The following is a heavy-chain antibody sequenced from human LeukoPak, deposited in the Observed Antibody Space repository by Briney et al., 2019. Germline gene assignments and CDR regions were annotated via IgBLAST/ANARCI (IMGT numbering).Heavy chain of an antibody. V-gene: IGHV1-2*02. CDR3: AGRGSGSGAFDI. CDR2: INPNSGGT. D-gene: IGHD3-10*01. CDR1: GYTFTGYY. J-gene: IGHJ3*02. Sequence: ASVKVSCKASGYTFTGYYMHWVRQAPGQGLEWMGWINPNSGGTNYAQKFQGRVTMTRDTSTSTVYMELSSLRSEDTAVYYCAGRGSGSGAFDIWGQGTMVTVSS.